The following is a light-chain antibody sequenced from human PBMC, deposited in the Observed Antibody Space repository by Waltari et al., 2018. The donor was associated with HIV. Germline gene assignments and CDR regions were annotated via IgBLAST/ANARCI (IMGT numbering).Light chain of an antibody. CDR1: QGISSW. Sequence: DIQMTQSPSYVCASVGDRVTITCRASQGISSWLAWYQQEPGKAPKLLIYAASTLQRGVPSRFSGSGSGTHFTLTLSSLQPEDFATYYCQQANSFPPLTFGGGTRVEIK. CDR2: AAS. J-gene: IGKJ4*01. CDR3: QQANSFPPLT. V-gene: IGKV1D-12*01.